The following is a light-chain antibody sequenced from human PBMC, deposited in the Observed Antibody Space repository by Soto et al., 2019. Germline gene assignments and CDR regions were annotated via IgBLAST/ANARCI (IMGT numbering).Light chain of an antibody. V-gene: IGLV2-14*01. CDR3: SSHAGTINFPYI. Sequence: QSALTQPASVSGSLGQSITISCTGTSSDVGGYNYVSWYQQHPGKVPKLMIYEVNNRPSGVSSRFSGSKSANTASLTISGLQADDEADYYCSSHAGTINFPYIFGTGTKLTVL. CDR2: EVN. CDR1: SSDVGGYNY. J-gene: IGLJ1*01.